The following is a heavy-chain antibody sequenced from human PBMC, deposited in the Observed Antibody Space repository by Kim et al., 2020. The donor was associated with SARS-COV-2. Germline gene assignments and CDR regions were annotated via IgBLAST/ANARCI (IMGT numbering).Heavy chain of an antibody. V-gene: IGHV3-11*06. Sequence: VKGRFTISRDKAKNSLYLQMNSLRAEDTAVYYCARGTRITMVRGVITIDYWGQGTLVTVFS. J-gene: IGHJ4*02. CDR3: ARGTRITMVRGVITIDY. D-gene: IGHD3-10*01.